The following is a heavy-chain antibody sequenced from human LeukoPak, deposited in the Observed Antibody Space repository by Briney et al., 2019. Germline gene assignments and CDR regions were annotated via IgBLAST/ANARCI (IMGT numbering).Heavy chain of an antibody. V-gene: IGHV3-23*01. Sequence: PGGSLRLSCAASGFTFSSYAMSWVRQAPGKGLEWVSAISGSGGSTYYADSVKGRFTISRDNSKNTLYLQMNSLRAEDTAVYYCANPPYGYVYYGMDVWGQGTTVTVSS. CDR3: ANPPYGYVYYGMDV. J-gene: IGHJ6*02. CDR2: ISGSGGST. CDR1: GFTFSSYA. D-gene: IGHD5-18*01.